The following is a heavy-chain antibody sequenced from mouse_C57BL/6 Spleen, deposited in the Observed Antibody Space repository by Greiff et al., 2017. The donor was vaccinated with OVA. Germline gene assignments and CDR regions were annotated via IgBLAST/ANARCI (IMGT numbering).Heavy chain of an antibody. CDR2: ISSGSSTL. V-gene: IGHV5-17*01. CDR1: GFTFSDYG. D-gene: IGHD1-1*01. J-gene: IGHJ3*01. CDR3: ASPFITTVVAPSY. Sequence: DVKLVESGGGLVKPGGSLKLSCAASGFTFSDYGMHWVRQAPEKGLEWVAYISSGSSTLYYADTVKGRFTISRDNAKTTLFLHMTSLRSEDTAMDYCASPFITTVVAPSYWGQGTLVTVSA.